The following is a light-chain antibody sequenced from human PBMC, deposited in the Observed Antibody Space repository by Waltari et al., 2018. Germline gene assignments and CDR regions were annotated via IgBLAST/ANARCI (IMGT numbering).Light chain of an antibody. Sequence: DIQMTQSPSSLSASVGDRVTIPCRARQSISSYLNWFQQKPGKAPKLLIYASSSLQRGVPSRFSGSGSETDFTLTISSLQPEDFATYYCQQSYSTPPFTFGPGTKVDIK. CDR1: QSISSY. CDR2: ASS. CDR3: QQSYSTPPFT. J-gene: IGKJ3*01. V-gene: IGKV1-39*01.